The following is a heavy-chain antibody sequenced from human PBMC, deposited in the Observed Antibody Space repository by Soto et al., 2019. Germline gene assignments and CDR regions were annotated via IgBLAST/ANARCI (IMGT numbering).Heavy chain of an antibody. Sequence: EVQLVESGGGLVQPGRSLRLSCAASGFTFDDYAMHWVRQAPGKGLEWVSGISWNSGSIGYADSVKGRFTISRDNAKNSLYLQMNSLRAEDTALYYCAKDISDGWAVADNRGTWFDPWGQGTLVTVSS. J-gene: IGHJ5*02. D-gene: IGHD2-15*01. V-gene: IGHV3-9*01. CDR3: AKDISDGWAVADNRGTWFDP. CDR2: ISWNSGSI. CDR1: GFTFDDYA.